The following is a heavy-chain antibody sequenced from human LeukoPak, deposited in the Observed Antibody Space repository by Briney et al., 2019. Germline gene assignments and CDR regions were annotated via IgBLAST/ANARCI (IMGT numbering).Heavy chain of an antibody. V-gene: IGHV1-18*01. CDR1: GYTFTSYG. J-gene: IGHJ4*02. Sequence: ASVKVSCKASGYTFTSYGISWVRQAPGQGLEWMGWISAHNGNTNYAQKLQGRVTMTTDTSTSTAYMELRSLRSDDTAVYYCARETVVRGVITIDRGDYWGQGTLVTVSS. D-gene: IGHD3-10*01. CDR3: ARETVVRGVITIDRGDY. CDR2: ISAHNGNT.